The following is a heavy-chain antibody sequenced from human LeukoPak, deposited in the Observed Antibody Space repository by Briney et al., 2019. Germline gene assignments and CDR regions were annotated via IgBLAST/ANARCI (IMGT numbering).Heavy chain of an antibody. CDR2: INPNSGGT. Sequence: ASVKVSCKASGYTFTGYYMHWVRQAPGQGLEWMGWINPNSGGTNYAQKFQGRVTMTTDTSTRTAYMELRSLRSDDTALYYCARGLEWLTRRHTWFDPWAREPWSPSPQ. D-gene: IGHD3-3*01. CDR1: GYTFTGYY. V-gene: IGHV1-2*02. J-gene: IGHJ5*02. CDR3: ARGLEWLTRRHTWFDP.